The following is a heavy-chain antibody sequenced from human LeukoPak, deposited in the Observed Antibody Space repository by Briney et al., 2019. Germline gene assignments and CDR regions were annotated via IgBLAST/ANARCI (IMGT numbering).Heavy chain of an antibody. D-gene: IGHD6-25*01. CDR3: ARDLGIAPGLYYFDY. CDR2: INPNSGGT. Sequence: ASVKVSCKASGYTFTGYYMHWVRQAPGQGLEWMGWINPNSGGTNYAQKFQGRVTMTRDTSISTAYMELSRLRSDDTAVYYCARDLGIAPGLYYFDYWGQGTLVTVSS. V-gene: IGHV1-2*02. CDR1: GYTFTGYY. J-gene: IGHJ4*02.